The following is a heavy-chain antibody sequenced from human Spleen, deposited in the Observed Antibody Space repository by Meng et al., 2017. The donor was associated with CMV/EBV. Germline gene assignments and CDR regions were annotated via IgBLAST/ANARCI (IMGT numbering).Heavy chain of an antibody. CDR3: AREGYTLGRFGAFDI. CDR1: GFTFTTFS. CDR2: ISYDGNDK. J-gene: IGHJ3*02. Sequence: GESLKISCAASGFTFTTFSVHWVRQAPGKGLEWVADISYDGNDKYYADSVKGRFTISRDNSKNTLYLQMNGLRAEDSVVYFCAREGYTLGRFGAFDIWGQGTMVTVSS. D-gene: IGHD2-2*02. V-gene: IGHV3-30*04.